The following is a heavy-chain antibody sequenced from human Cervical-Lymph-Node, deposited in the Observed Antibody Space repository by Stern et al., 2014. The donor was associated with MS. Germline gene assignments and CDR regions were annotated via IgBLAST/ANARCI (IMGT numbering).Heavy chain of an antibody. V-gene: IGHV1-69*01. J-gene: IGHJ4*02. CDR3: ARDKEAHYFDS. CDR2: IIPMFGAT. CDR1: GGTFSNLA. Sequence: VQLVESGAEERKPGSSVKVSCKASGGTFSNLAISWLRQAPGPGLEWMGGIIPMFGATNYAQKFQGTVTITADESTNTVYMELSSLRSEDAALYYCARDKEAHYFDSWGQGTLVNVSS.